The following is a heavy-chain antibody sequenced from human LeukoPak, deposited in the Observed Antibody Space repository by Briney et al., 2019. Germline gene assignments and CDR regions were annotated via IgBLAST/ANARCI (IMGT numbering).Heavy chain of an antibody. CDR1: GFTFSSYA. CDR3: ARDLQRWLQGPFDY. V-gene: IGHV3-30-3*01. D-gene: IGHD5-24*01. Sequence: GGSLRLSCAASGFTFSSYAMPWVRQAPGKGLEWVAVISYDGSNKYYADSVKGRFTISRDNSKNTLYLQMNSLRAEDTAVYYCARDLQRWLQGPFDYWGQGTLVTVSS. CDR2: ISYDGSNK. J-gene: IGHJ4*02.